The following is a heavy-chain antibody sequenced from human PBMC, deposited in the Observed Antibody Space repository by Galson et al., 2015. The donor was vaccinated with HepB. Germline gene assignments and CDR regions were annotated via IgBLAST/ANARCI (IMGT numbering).Heavy chain of an antibody. CDR3: ARDPYYYDSSGPFDP. V-gene: IGHV4-38-2*02. Sequence: SETLSLTCTVSGYSISSGYYWGWIRQPPGKGLEWIGSIYHSGSTYYNPSLKSRVTISVDTSENQFSLKLSSVTAADTAVYYCARDPYYYDSSGPFDPWGQGTLVTVSS. CDR2: IYHSGST. CDR1: GYSISSGYY. J-gene: IGHJ5*02. D-gene: IGHD3-22*01.